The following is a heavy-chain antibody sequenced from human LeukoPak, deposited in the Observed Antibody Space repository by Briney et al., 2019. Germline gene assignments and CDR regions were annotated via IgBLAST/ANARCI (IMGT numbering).Heavy chain of an antibody. Sequence: SETLSLTCTVSGGSISSSGYYWGWIRQPPGQGLEWIGSIYYSGTTYYNPSLKSRVTISADTSKNQFSLRLSSVTAADTAVYYCARGYNWFDPWGQGTLVTVSS. V-gene: IGHV4-39*01. J-gene: IGHJ5*02. CDR3: ARGYNWFDP. CDR2: IYYSGTT. CDR1: GGSISSSGYY.